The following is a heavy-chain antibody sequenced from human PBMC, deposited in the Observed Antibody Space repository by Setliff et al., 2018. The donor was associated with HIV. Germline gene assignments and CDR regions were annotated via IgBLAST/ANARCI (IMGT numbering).Heavy chain of an antibody. CDR2: IYSGGST. CDR1: GFRFDDYG. J-gene: IGHJ6*03. D-gene: IGHD5-18*01. Sequence: PGGSLRLSCAASGFRFDDYGMSWVRQAPGKGLEWVSVIYSGGSTNYADSVKGRFTISRDNSKNTLYLQMNSLRAEDTAVYYCATRGYSYGWNYYMDVWGKGTTVTVSS. V-gene: IGHV3-53*01. CDR3: ATRGYSYGWNYYMDV.